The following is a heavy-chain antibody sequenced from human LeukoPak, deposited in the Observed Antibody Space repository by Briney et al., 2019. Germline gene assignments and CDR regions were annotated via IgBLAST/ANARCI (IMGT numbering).Heavy chain of an antibody. J-gene: IGHJ3*02. CDR3: TFNLGSGSYAFDI. CDR2: LFYSGST. Sequence: SETLSLTCTVSGGSISSSNYYWGWIRQPPGKGLEWIGSLFYSGSTYYNPSLRSRVTISEDTSKNQFSLKLSSVTAADTAVYFCTFNLGSGSYAFDIWGQGAMVTVSS. V-gene: IGHV4-39*07. D-gene: IGHD3-10*01. CDR1: GGSISSSNYY.